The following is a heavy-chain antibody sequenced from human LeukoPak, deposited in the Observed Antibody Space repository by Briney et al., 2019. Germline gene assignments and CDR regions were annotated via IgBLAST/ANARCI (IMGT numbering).Heavy chain of an antibody. J-gene: IGHJ5*02. CDR2: IFYSGST. V-gene: IGHV4-61*01. CDR3: ARLVAAAAAGRFDP. CDR1: GGSVSSASHY. Sequence: KPSETLSLTCSVSGGSVSSASHYCSWIRQPPGKGLEWIGDIFYSGSTSYNSSLKSRVTISVDTSKNQFSLKLGSVIAADTAVYYCARLVAAAAAGRFDPWGQGTLVTVSS. D-gene: IGHD6-13*01.